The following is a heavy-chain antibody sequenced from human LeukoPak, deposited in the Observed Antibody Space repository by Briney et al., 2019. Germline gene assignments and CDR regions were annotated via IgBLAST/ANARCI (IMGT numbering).Heavy chain of an antibody. CDR1: GDSISSGGYY. D-gene: IGHD6-13*01. V-gene: IGHV4-61*08. J-gene: IGHJ4*02. CDR3: ARASSSWSPFDY. Sequence: SETLSLTCDVSGDSISSGGYYWSWIRQPPGKGLEWIGYIYYGGSTNYNPSLKSRVTISVDTSKNQFSLKLSSVTAADTAVYYCARASSSWSPFDYWGQGTLVTVSS. CDR2: IYYGGST.